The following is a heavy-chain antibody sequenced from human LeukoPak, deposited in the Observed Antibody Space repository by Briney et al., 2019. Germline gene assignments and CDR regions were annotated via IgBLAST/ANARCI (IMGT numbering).Heavy chain of an antibody. V-gene: IGHV4-59*01. CDR1: GGSIGSYY. J-gene: IGHJ4*02. D-gene: IGHD3-10*01. CDR3: ARSGLLWFGESPFDY. CDR2: IYYSGST. Sequence: SETLSLTCTVSGGSIGSYYWSWIRQPPGKGLEWIGYIYYSGSTNYNPSLKSRVTISVDTSKNQFSLKLSSVTAADTAVYYCARSGLLWFGESPFDYWGQGTLVTVSS.